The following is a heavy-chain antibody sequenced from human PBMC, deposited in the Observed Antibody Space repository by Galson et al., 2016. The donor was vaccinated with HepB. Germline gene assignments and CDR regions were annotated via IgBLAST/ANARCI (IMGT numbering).Heavy chain of an antibody. CDR2: IYSGGRT. V-gene: IGHV3-53*01. D-gene: IGHD4-17*01. CDR3: TKSLYGDLAGGGY. J-gene: IGHJ4*02. Sequence: SCAASGFTVTGNSMSWVRQAPGKGLEWVSVIYSGGRTYYADSVKGRFTISRHATENTVYLQMTSMRPDDTAVYYCTKSLYGDLAGGGYWGQGSLVTVSA. CDR1: GFTVTGNS.